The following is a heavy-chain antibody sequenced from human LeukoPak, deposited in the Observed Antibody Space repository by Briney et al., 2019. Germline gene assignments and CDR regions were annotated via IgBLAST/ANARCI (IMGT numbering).Heavy chain of an antibody. CDR3: ARTKYYFDSSDYFFFDP. CDR1: YESISSSSHY. D-gene: IGHD3-22*01. Sequence: SETLSLTCTVSYESISSSSHYWGWIRRPPGKGLEWIGSIDSGRNIHSNPSLDSRDTISVDTSKNQFSLKLSSVTAADTAVYYCARTKYYFDSSDYFFFDPWGQGVLVTVSS. J-gene: IGHJ5*02. CDR2: IDSGRNI. V-gene: IGHV4-39*01.